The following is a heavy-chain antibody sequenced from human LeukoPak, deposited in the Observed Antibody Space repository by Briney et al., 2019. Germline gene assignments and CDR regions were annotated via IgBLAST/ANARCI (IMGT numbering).Heavy chain of an antibody. J-gene: IGHJ3*02. CDR2: ISSSSCYT. CDR1: GFTFSVYY. V-gene: IGHV3-11*06. Sequence: GGSLRLSCAASGFTFSVYYMSWIRHAPGKGLEWVSYISSSSCYTNYADSVKGRFTISRDNAKNSLYLQMNGLRAEDTAVYYCARYGPDAFDIWGQGTMVTVSS. CDR3: ARYGPDAFDI. D-gene: IGHD2-8*01.